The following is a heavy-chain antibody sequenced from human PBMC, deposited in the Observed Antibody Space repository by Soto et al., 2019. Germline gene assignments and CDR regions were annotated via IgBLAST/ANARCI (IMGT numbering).Heavy chain of an antibody. Sequence: PGESLKISCKGSGYSFTSYWIGWVRQMPGKGLEWMGIIYPGDSDTRYSPSFQGQVTISADKSISTAYLQWSSLKASDTAMYYCARHVSGYCSSTSCYNQEGQGWDAFDIWGQGTMVTVSS. CDR3: ARHVSGYCSSTSCYNQEGQGWDAFDI. V-gene: IGHV5-51*01. CDR1: GYSFTSYW. CDR2: IYPGDSDT. D-gene: IGHD2-2*02. J-gene: IGHJ3*02.